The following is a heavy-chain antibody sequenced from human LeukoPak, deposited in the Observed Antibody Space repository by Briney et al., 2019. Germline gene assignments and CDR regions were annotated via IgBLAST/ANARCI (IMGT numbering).Heavy chain of an antibody. J-gene: IGHJ3*02. CDR3: ARSAYDILTGDAFDI. CDR1: GYTFTGYY. CDR2: INPNSGGT. D-gene: IGHD3-9*01. V-gene: IGHV1-2*04. Sequence: ASVKVSCKASGYTFTGYYMHWVRQALGQGLEWMGWINPNSGGTNYAQKFQGWVTMTRDTSISTAYMELSRLRSDDTAVYYCARSAYDILTGDAFDIWGQGTMVTVSS.